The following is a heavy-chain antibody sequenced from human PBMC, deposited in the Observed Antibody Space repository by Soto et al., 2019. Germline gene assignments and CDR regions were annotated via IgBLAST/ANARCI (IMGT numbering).Heavy chain of an antibody. V-gene: IGHV3-74*01. Sequence: GGSLRLSCAASGFTFGDYWMHWVRQAPGKGPEWVSRMTSDGRTIQYADSVKGRFTASRDNAKSTLYLQMNSLRVEDTAVYYCARAEVDYWGPGTLVTVSS. CDR3: ARAEVDY. CDR1: GFTFGDYW. CDR2: MTSDGRTI. J-gene: IGHJ4*02.